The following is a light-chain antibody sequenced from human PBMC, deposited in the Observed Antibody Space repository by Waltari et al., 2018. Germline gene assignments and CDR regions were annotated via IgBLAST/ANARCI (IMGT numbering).Light chain of an antibody. Sequence: QSALTQPPSASGSLGQSVTIPCPGPSTDVRGYNYVSWSQQHPGKAPNLRIYEVGHRPSGVPDRFSGSKSGDTASLTVSGLRAEDEALYYCSSYSRSDVVIFGGGTKLTVL. J-gene: IGLJ2*01. CDR3: SSYSRSDVVI. CDR1: STDVRGYNY. CDR2: EVG. V-gene: IGLV2-8*01.